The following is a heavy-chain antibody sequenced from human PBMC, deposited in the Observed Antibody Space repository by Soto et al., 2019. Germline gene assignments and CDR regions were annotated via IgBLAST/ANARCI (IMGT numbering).Heavy chain of an antibody. Sequence: GGSLRLSCAASGFTFSNAWMSWVRQAPGKGLEWVGRTKSKTDGGTTDYAAPVKGRFTISRDDSKNTLYLQMNSLKTEDTAVYYCTTNGLGLRLGELSLYWGQGTLVTVSS. CDR3: TTNGLGLRLGELSLY. D-gene: IGHD3-16*02. CDR1: GFTFSNAW. J-gene: IGHJ4*02. V-gene: IGHV3-15*01. CDR2: TKSKTDGGTT.